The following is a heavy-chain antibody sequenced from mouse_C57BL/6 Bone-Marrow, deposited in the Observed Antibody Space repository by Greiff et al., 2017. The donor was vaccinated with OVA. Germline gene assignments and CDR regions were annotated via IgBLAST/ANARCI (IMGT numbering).Heavy chain of an antibody. CDR2: LDPEDGET. J-gene: IGHJ2*01. CDR1: GFNIKDYY. D-gene: IGHD1-1*01. V-gene: IGHV14-2*01. CDR3: ARNDGSSPYYFDY. Sequence: VQLKQSGAELVKPGASVKLSCTASGFNIKDYYMHWVKQRPEQGLEWIGRLDPEDGETKYAPKFQGKVTITADPSSNTAFLQLSSLTSENTSVYNGARNDGSSPYYFDYWGQGTTLTVSS.